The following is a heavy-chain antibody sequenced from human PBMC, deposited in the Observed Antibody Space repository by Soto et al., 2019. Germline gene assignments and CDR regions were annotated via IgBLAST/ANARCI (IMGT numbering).Heavy chain of an antibody. CDR2: INPSGGST. D-gene: IGHD6-13*01. CDR1: GYTFTSYY. Sequence: ASVKVSCKASGYTFTSYYMHWVRQAPGQGLEWMGIINPSGGSTNYAQKLQGRVAMTRDTSTSTVYMELNSLRSEDTAVYYCARGLSRSWLGYYYYYKDVWGKGTPVTGSS. CDR3: ARGLSRSWLGYYYYYKDV. V-gene: IGHV1-46*01. J-gene: IGHJ6*03.